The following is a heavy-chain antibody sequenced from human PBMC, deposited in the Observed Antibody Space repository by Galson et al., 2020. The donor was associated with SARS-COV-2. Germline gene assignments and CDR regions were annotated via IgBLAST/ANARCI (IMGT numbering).Heavy chain of an antibody. J-gene: IGHJ4*02. D-gene: IGHD1-1*01. CDR2: IIASGGST. CDR3: ARGLSRYAY. Sequence: GGSLRLSWEASTFTFSSYAMSWVRQAPGKGLEWVAGIIASGGSTYYADSVKGRFTISRDNSKNTLYVQMDSLRAEDTAVYCCARGLSRYAYWGQGTLVTVSS. V-gene: IGHV3-23*01. CDR1: TFTFSSYA.